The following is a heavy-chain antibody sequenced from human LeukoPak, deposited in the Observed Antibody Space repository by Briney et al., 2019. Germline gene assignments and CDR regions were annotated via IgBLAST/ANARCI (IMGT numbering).Heavy chain of an antibody. J-gene: IGHJ6*03. CDR1: GFTFSSYN. CDR2: ITSGSSYI. Sequence: PGGSLRLSCAASGFTFSSYNMNWVRQAPGKGLEWVSSITSGSSYIYYADSVKGRFTISRDNAKNSLYLQMNSLRAEDTAVYYCARDPYSGSYGNYYYYFMDIWGKGTTVTISS. D-gene: IGHD1-26*01. V-gene: IGHV3-21*01. CDR3: ARDPYSGSYGNYYYYFMDI.